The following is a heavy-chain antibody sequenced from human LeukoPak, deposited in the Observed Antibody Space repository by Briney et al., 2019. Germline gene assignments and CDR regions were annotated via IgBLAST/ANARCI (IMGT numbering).Heavy chain of an antibody. V-gene: IGHV4-4*07. CDR2: IYTSGST. CDR3: ARLDYYDSSGQVIDY. CDR1: GGSISSYY. Sequence: PSETLSLTCTVSGGSISSYYWSWIRQPAGKGLEWIGRIYTSGSTNYNPSLKSRVTMSVDTSKNQFSLKLSSVTAADTAVYYCARLDYYDSSGQVIDYWGQGTLATVSS. D-gene: IGHD3-22*01. J-gene: IGHJ4*02.